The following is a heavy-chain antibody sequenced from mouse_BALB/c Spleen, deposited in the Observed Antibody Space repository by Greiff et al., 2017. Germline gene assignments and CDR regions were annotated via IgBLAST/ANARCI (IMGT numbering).Heavy chain of an antibody. CDR2: INSNGGST. CDR3: ARGFITTAGFAY. J-gene: IGHJ3*01. D-gene: IGHD1-1*01. Sequence: DVQLVESGGGLVQPGGSLKLSCAASGFTFSSYGMSWVRQTPDKRLELVATINSNGGSTYYPDSVKGRFTISRDNAKNTLYLQMSSLKSEDTAMYYCARGFITTAGFAYWGQGTLVTVSA. V-gene: IGHV5-6-3*01. CDR1: GFTFSSYG.